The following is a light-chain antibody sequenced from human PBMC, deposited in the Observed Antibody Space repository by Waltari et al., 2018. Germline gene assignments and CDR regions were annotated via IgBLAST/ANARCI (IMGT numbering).Light chain of an antibody. Sequence: QSALSQPASVSGSPGQSLTITCTGASTDLASYNLVAWYQHHPNRAPKLIIYEATTRPSGISHRFSGAKSGATASLRIAGLQADDEADYYCCSYTGSSTSYGCGGGTKVTVL. CDR1: STDLASYNL. J-gene: IGLJ1*01. V-gene: IGLV2-23*01. CDR3: CSYTGSSTSYG. CDR2: EAT.